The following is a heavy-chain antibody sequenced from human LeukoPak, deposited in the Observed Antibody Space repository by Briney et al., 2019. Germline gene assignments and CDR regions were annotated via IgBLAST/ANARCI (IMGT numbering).Heavy chain of an antibody. CDR1: GSSISPYY. CDR2: IHYSGST. D-gene: IGHD5-12*01. CDR3: ARGTKTGNAGYDWSY. V-gene: IGHV4-59*01. J-gene: IGHJ4*02. Sequence: SETLSLTCTVSGSSISPYYWSWIRQPPGGGLEWIGYIHYSGSTNYNPSLRSRVTISLDTSANQFSLKLTSVTDADTAVYYCARGTKTGNAGYDWSYWGQGSLVTVSS.